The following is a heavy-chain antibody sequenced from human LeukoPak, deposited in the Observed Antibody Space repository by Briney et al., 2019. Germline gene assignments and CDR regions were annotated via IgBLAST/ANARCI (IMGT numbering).Heavy chain of an antibody. CDR2: TVSRGTT. Sequence: PGGSLRLSCVASGFTFTSDAMNWVRQAPGKGLEWVSSTVSRGTTQYADSVKGRFTVSRDNSKNTLYLQMNSLRAEDTAVYYCARDGAVGATDLFDYWGQGTLVTVSS. J-gene: IGHJ4*02. V-gene: IGHV3-23*01. CDR1: GFTFTSDA. CDR3: ARDGAVGATDLFDY. D-gene: IGHD1-26*01.